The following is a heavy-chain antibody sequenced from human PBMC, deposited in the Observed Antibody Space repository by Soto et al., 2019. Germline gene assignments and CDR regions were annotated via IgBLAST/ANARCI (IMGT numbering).Heavy chain of an antibody. D-gene: IGHD4-17*01. J-gene: IGHJ5*02. CDR3: ASSLHGDYVLHWFDP. CDR1: GGTFSSYA. Sequence: QVQLVQSGAEVKKPGSSVKVSCKASGGTFSSYAISWVRQAPGQGLEWMGGIIPIFGTANYAQKSQGRVTITADESTSTAYTELSRLRSEDTAVYYCASSLHGDYVLHWFDPWGQGTLVTVST. CDR2: IIPIFGTA. V-gene: IGHV1-69*12.